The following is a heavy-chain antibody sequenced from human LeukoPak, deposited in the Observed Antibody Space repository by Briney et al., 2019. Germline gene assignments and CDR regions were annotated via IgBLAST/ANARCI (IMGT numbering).Heavy chain of an antibody. CDR2: IYHSGNT. CDR1: GDSLTNDIW. CDR3: ARGARGILGAFDI. V-gene: IGHV4-4*02. J-gene: IGHJ3*02. Sequence: SGTLSLTCAVSGDSLTNDIWWSWVRQPPGKGLEWIGEIYHSGNTNYSPSLKSRVTISVDKSKKQFSLKLRSVTAADTAVYYCARGARGILGAFDIWGQGTMVTVSS.